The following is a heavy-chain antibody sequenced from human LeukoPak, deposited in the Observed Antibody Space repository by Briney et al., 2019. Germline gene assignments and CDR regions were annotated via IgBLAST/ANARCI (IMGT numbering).Heavy chain of an antibody. J-gene: IGHJ4*02. V-gene: IGHV4-61*02. CDR3: ARDGHCGGDCYYFDY. CDR2: IYTSGST. Sequence: SETLSLTCTVSGGSISSGSYYWSWIRQPAGKGLEWIGRIYTSGSTNYNPSLKSRVTISVDTSKSQFSLKLSSVTAADTAVYYCARDGHCGGDCYYFDYWGQGTLVTVSS. D-gene: IGHD2-21*02. CDR1: GGSISSGSYY.